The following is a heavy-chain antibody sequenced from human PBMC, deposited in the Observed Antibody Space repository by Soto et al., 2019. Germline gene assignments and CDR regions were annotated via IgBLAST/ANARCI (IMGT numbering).Heavy chain of an antibody. CDR2: INWNAGSI. CDR3: AKALSGYTYGPFDY. CDR1: GFTFDDYA. V-gene: IGHV3-9*01. D-gene: IGHD5-18*01. J-gene: IGHJ4*02. Sequence: GGSLRLSCAASGFTFDDYAMHWVRQAPGKGLEWVSVINWNAGSIGYADSVKGRFTISKDIAKNSLYLQMNSLRAEDTALYYCAKALSGYTYGPFDYWGRGTLVTVSS.